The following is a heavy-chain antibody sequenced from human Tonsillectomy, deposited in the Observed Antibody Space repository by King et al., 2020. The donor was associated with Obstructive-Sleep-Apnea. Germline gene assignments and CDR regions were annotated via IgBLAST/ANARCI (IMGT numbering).Heavy chain of an antibody. CDR1: GFTFSSYS. D-gene: IGHD1-26*01. CDR3: SPQAMGGYDYFDY. CDR2: ISSSSSYI. J-gene: IGHJ4*02. V-gene: IGHV3-21*01. Sequence: VQLVESGGGLVKPGGSLRLSCAASGFTFSSYSMNWVRQAPGKGLEWVSSISSSSSYIYYADSVKGRFTISRDNAKNSLYLQMNSLRAEDTDVYQPSPQAMGGYDYFDYWGQGTLVTVSS.